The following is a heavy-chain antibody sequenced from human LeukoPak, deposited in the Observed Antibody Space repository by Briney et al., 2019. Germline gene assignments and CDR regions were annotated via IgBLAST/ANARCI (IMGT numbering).Heavy chain of an antibody. CDR2: IYYSGST. D-gene: IGHD5-12*01. CDR1: GGSISSGDYY. CDR3: ARGQDGWLRPPYAFDI. V-gene: IGHV4-30-4*08. J-gene: IGHJ3*02. Sequence: PSETLSLTCTVSGGSISSGDYYWSWIRQPPGKGLEWIVYIYYSGSTYYNPSLKSRVTISVDTSKNQFSLKLSSVTAADTAVYYCARGQDGWLRPPYAFDIWGQGTMVTVSS.